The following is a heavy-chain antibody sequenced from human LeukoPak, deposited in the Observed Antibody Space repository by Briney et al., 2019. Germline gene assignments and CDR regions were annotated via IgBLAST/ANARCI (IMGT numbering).Heavy chain of an antibody. CDR3: AKSRYGDLGDAFDI. V-gene: IGHV3-23*01. Sequence: GGSLTLSCAASGFTFSSYAMSWVRQAPGQGLEWVSAISGSGGSTYYADSVRGRFTISRDNSKNTLDLQMNSLRAEDTDVYYCAKSRYGDLGDAFDIWGQGTMVTVSS. D-gene: IGHD4-17*01. J-gene: IGHJ3*02. CDR1: GFTFSSYA. CDR2: ISGSGGST.